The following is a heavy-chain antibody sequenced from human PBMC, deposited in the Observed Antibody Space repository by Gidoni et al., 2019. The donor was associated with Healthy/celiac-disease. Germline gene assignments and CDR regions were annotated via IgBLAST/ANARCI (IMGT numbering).Heavy chain of an antibody. CDR1: GYTFTSYY. CDR3: ARGELHYGLYYYYGMDV. CDR2: INPSGGST. V-gene: IGHV1-46*01. D-gene: IGHD1-26*01. J-gene: IGHJ6*02. Sequence: QVQLVQSGAEVKKPGASVKVSCKASGYTFTSYYMHWVRQAPGQGLEWMGIINPSGGSTSYAQKFQGRVTMTRDTSTSTVYMELSSLRSEDTAVYYCARGELHYGLYYYYGMDVWGQGTTVTVSS.